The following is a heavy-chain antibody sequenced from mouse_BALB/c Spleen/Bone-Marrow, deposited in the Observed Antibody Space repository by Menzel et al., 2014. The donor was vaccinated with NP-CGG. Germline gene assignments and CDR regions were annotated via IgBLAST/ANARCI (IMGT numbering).Heavy chain of an antibody. V-gene: IGHV1-9*01. D-gene: IGHD2-1*01. CDR3: ARNGNYPAWFAY. CDR2: ILPGSGST. CDR1: GYTFSSYW. J-gene: IGHJ3*01. Sequence: QVQLQQSGAELMKPGASVKISCKATGYTFSSYWIEWVKQRPGHGLEWIGEILPGSGSTNYNEKFKGKATFTADTSSNTAYMQLSSLTSKDSAVYYCARNGNYPAWFAYWGQGTLVTVSA.